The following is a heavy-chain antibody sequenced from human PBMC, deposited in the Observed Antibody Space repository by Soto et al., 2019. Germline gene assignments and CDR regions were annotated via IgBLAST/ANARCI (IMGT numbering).Heavy chain of an antibody. CDR1: GFTFNNYA. Sequence: GGSLRLSCAASGFTFNNYAMSWVRQAPGKGLEWVSVISDSGSRTYYADSVKGRFSISRDNSKNTLYLQMNSLRAEDTAVYYCAKDKGYYDFWSGYSGMDVWGKGTTVTVSS. V-gene: IGHV3-23*01. CDR2: ISDSGSRT. D-gene: IGHD3-3*01. CDR3: AKDKGYYDFWSGYSGMDV. J-gene: IGHJ6*04.